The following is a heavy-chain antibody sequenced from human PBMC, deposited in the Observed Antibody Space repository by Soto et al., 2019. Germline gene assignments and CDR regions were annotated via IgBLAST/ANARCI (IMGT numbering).Heavy chain of an antibody. J-gene: IGHJ4*02. CDR3: ARGSYHPWPIDY. CDR1: GGTFSSYA. Sequence: RASVKVSCKASGGTFSSYAISWVRQAPGQGLEWMGGIIPIFGTANYAQKFQGRVTITTDESTSTAYMELSSLRSEDTAVYYCARGSYHPWPIDYWGQGTLVTVSS. D-gene: IGHD3-10*01. V-gene: IGHV1-69*05. CDR2: IIPIFGTA.